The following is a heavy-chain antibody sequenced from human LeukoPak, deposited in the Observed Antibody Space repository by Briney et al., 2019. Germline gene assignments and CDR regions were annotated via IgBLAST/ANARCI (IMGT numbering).Heavy chain of an antibody. CDR3: ARSGIAAAVDNWFDP. CDR2: IIPIFGTA. J-gene: IGHJ5*02. V-gene: IGHV1-69*13. Sequence: SVKVSCKASGGTFSSYAISWVRQAPGQGLEWMGGIIPIFGTANYAQKFQGRVTITADESTSTAYMELSSLRSEDTAVYYCARSGIAAAVDNWFDPWGQGSLVTVSS. D-gene: IGHD6-13*01. CDR1: GGTFSSYA.